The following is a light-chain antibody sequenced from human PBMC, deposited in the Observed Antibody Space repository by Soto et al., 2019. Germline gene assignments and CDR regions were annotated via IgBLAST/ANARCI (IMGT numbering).Light chain of an antibody. V-gene: IGKV3-20*01. J-gene: IGKJ2*03. CDR3: QQYDITPLYS. CDR2: GAS. CDR1: ESVSSSY. Sequence: VLSRSGFALSLSPGKRATLSCRASESVSSSYLAWYQQQPGQAPRILIYGASSSATGIPDRFSGSGSGTAFTLTISRLEPEDFAVYYCQQYDITPLYSFGQGTKVDIK.